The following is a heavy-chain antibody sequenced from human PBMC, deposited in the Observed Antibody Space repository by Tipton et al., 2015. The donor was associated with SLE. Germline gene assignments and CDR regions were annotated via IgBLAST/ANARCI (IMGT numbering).Heavy chain of an antibody. D-gene: IGHD7-27*01. Sequence: SLRLSCAASGFTVSSNYMSWVCQAPGKGLEWVSVIYSGGSTYYADSVKGRFTISRDNAKNSLYLQMNSLRAEDTAVYYCARLWGDAFDIWGQGTMVTVSS. CDR1: GFTVSSNY. V-gene: IGHV3-53*01. CDR2: IYSGGST. J-gene: IGHJ3*02. CDR3: ARLWGDAFDI.